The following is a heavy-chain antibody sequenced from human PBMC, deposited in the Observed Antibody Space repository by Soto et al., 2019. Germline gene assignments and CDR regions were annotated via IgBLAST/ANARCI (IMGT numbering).Heavy chain of an antibody. CDR1: GYTFTSHD. J-gene: IGHJ4*02. D-gene: IGHD2-2*01. V-gene: IGHV1-8*01. Sequence: ASVKVSCKASGYTFTSHDINWVRQATGQGREWMGWMNPNSGNTGYAQKFQGRVTMTRNTSISTAYMELSSLRSEDTAVYYCADVVVSAATTHWGQGTLVTVPQ. CDR2: MNPNSGNT. CDR3: ADVVVSAATTH.